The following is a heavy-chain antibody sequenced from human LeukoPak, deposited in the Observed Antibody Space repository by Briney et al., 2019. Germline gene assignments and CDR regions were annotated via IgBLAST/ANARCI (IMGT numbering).Heavy chain of an antibody. V-gene: IGHV1-46*01. J-gene: IGHJ4*02. Sequence: GASVKVSCKASGYIFTRYGISWVRQAPGQGLEWMGIINPSGGSTSYAQKFQGRVTMTRDMSTSTVYMELSSLRSEDTAVYYCARNPGDYWGQGTLVTVSS. CDR2: INPSGGST. CDR1: GYIFTRYG. CDR3: ARNPGDY.